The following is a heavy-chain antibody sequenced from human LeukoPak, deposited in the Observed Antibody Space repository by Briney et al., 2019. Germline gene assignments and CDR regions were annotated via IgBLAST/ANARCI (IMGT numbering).Heavy chain of an antibody. CDR2: IYDGRNT. CDR1: GGSMTIHY. V-gene: IGHV4-59*11. J-gene: IGHJ5*02. D-gene: IGHD3-3*01. CDR3: ARAGWGDDSWSGPTINWVDP. Sequence: PSETLSLTCTVSGGSMTIHYWSRILQPPGKGLEWIGYIYDGRNTNYNPSLKSRVTISADTSKNQFSLQLRSVTAADTAVYYCARAGWGDDSWSGPTINWVDPWGQGTLITVSS.